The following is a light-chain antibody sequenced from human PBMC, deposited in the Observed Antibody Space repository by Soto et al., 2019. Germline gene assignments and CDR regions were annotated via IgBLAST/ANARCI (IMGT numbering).Light chain of an antibody. Sequence: EIVLTQSPGTLSLSPGERATLSCRASQSVSTNYLAWYQQQPGQAPRLLIHGASSRATGTPDRFSGSGSGTDFTLTISRLEPEDFAVYYCQQYGSSPWTFGQGTKVEIK. CDR2: GAS. CDR1: QSVSTNY. V-gene: IGKV3-20*01. J-gene: IGKJ1*01. CDR3: QQYGSSPWT.